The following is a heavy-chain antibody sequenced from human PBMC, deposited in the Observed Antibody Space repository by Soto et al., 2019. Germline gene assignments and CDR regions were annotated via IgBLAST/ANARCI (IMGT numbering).Heavy chain of an antibody. V-gene: IGHV3-30*18. D-gene: IGHD3-10*01. CDR3: AKYRDLWFGELHYYYYGMDV. Sequence: QVQLVESGGGVVQPGRSLRLSCAASGFTFSSYGMHWVRQAPGKGLEWVAVISYDGSNKYYADSVKGRFTISRDNSKNTLYLQMNGLRAEDTAVYYCAKYRDLWFGELHYYYYGMDVWGQGTTVTVSS. J-gene: IGHJ6*02. CDR2: ISYDGSNK. CDR1: GFTFSSYG.